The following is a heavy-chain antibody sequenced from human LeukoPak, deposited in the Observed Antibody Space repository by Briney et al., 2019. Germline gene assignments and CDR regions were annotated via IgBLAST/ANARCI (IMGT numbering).Heavy chain of an antibody. CDR1: GYSFTNYW. D-gene: IGHD3-22*01. V-gene: IGHV5-51*01. CDR2: IYPGDSDI. CDR3: ARSDSSLKGDAFDI. Sequence: GESLKISCKGSGYSFTNYWTGWVRQTPGKGLEWMGIIYPGDSDIRDSPSFQGQVTISADKSISTAYLQWSSLKASDTAMYYCARSDSSLKGDAFDIWGQGTMVTVSS. J-gene: IGHJ3*02.